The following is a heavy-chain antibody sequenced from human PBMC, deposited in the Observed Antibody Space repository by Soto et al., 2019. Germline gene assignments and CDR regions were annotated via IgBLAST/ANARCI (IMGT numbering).Heavy chain of an antibody. Sequence: PGESLKISCKGSGYSFTSYWTGWVRQMPGKGLEWMGIIYPGDSDTRYSPSFQGQVTISADKSISTAYLQWSSLKASDTAMYYCATWMYSSGAPGGFDIWGQGTMVTVSS. D-gene: IGHD6-19*01. J-gene: IGHJ3*02. CDR1: GYSFTSYW. V-gene: IGHV5-51*01. CDR3: ATWMYSSGAPGGFDI. CDR2: IYPGDSDT.